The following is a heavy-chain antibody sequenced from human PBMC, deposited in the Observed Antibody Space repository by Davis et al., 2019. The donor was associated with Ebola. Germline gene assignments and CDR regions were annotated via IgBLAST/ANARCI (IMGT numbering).Heavy chain of an antibody. D-gene: IGHD4-11*01. CDR3: TTYSTSSGGLEY. CDR1: GFMFSSHW. J-gene: IGHJ4*02. CDR2: IKQDVSEK. Sequence: GESLKISCAASGFMFSSHWMSWVRQAPGKGLEWVANIKQDVSEKYYVDSVKGRFTISRDNAKNSLYLQMNSLRAEDTAAYHCTTYSTSSGGLEYWGQGTLVTVSS. V-gene: IGHV3-7*01.